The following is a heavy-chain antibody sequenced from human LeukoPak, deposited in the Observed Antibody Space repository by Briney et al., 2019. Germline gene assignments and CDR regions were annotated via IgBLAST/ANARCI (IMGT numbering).Heavy chain of an antibody. V-gene: IGHV3-49*04. Sequence: PGRSLRLSCSASGFTFGDYGMTWVRQAPGKGLEWVGFIRSKTYGGTTEYAASVKGRFTISRDDSKSIAYLQMNSLKTEDTAVYYCIRDSHNSGSRFDYWGQGTLVTVSS. J-gene: IGHJ4*02. CDR1: GFTFGDYG. CDR2: IRSKTYGGTT. D-gene: IGHD3-10*01. CDR3: IRDSHNSGSRFDY.